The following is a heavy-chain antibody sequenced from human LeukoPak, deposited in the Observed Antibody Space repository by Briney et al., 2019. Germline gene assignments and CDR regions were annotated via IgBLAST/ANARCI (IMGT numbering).Heavy chain of an antibody. D-gene: IGHD3-22*01. J-gene: IGHJ3*02. CDR3: ARHGPRITMIVHRAFDI. CDR1: NYSFTNYW. V-gene: IGHV5-51*01. CDR2: IYPGDSDT. Sequence: KHGESLKISRKGPNYSFTNYWIAWVRQMPGKGLEWMGIIYPGDSDTRYSPSFQGQVTISADKSISTAYLQWSSLKASDTAMYYCARHGPRITMIVHRAFDIWGQGTMVTVSS.